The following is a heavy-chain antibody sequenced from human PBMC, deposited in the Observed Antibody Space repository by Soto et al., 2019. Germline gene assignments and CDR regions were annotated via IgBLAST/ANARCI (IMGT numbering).Heavy chain of an antibody. CDR1: GFTFSSYA. V-gene: IGHV3-23*01. J-gene: IGHJ4*02. D-gene: IGHD6-19*01. Sequence: EVQLLESGGGLVQPGGSLRLSCAASGFTFSSYAMSWVRQAPGKGLEWVSAISGSGGSTYYADSVKGRFTISRDNSKNMLYLQLNSLRAEDTAVYYCAKGRWGAVAGTWLDYGGQGTLVTVSS. CDR2: ISGSGGST. CDR3: AKGRWGAVAGTWLDY.